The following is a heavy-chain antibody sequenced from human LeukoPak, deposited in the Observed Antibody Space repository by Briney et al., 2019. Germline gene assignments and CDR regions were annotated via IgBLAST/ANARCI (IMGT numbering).Heavy chain of an antibody. V-gene: IGHV5-51*01. CDR3: AGTFIAVAGYDAFDV. Sequence: GGSLRLSCAASGFTFSNYVMNWVRQAPGKGLEWMGIIYPGDSDTRYSPSFQGQVTISADKSISTAYPQWSSLKASDTAMYYCAGTFIAVAGYDAFDVWGQGTMVTVSS. CDR1: GFTFSNYV. J-gene: IGHJ3*01. CDR2: IYPGDSDT. D-gene: IGHD6-19*01.